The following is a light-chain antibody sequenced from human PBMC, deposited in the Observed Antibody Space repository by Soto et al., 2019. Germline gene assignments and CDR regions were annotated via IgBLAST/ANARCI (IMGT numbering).Light chain of an antibody. CDR2: GAS. CDR3: QQCGSSST. V-gene: IGKV3-20*01. J-gene: IGKJ5*01. CDR1: QTFSNSF. Sequence: EIVLTQSPGTQSLSPGERATLSCRASQTFSNSFLSWFQQIPGQAPRLLIYGASMRATGIPDRFSGSGSGTDFTLTISRLEPEDFAVYYCQQCGSSSTFGQGTRLENK.